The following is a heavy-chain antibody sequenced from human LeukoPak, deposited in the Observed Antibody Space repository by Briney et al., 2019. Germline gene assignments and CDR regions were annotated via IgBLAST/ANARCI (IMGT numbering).Heavy chain of an antibody. J-gene: IGHJ4*02. V-gene: IGHV3-7*01. Sequence: PGGSLRLSCATSAFIFSDYWMSWVRQTPGKGLEWVANIREDGSEKYYVDSVKGRFTISRDNAKNSLYLQMNSLRAEDTAMYYCARVDRFGESTHYFDDWGQGILVTASS. D-gene: IGHD3-10*01. CDR1: AFIFSDYW. CDR3: ARVDRFGESTHYFDD. CDR2: IREDGSEK.